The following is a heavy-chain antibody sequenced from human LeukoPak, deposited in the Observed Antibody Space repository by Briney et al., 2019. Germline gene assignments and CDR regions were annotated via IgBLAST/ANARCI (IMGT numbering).Heavy chain of an antibody. Sequence: GGSLRLSCAASGFTFSNHGMNWVRQAPGKGLEWVSGISPSADIKYYADSVKGRFTIPRDNSKNMLYLEAISLTADDTAVYYCAKDDAWLRFGEWSQGTLVTVSS. D-gene: IGHD3-10*01. V-gene: IGHV3-23*01. J-gene: IGHJ4*02. CDR2: ISPSADIK. CDR3: AKDDAWLRFGE. CDR1: GFTFSNHG.